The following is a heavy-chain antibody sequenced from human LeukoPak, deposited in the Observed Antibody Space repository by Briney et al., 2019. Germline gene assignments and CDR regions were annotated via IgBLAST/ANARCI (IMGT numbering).Heavy chain of an antibody. CDR2: IKQDGSEK. V-gene: IGHV3-7*01. Sequence: GGSLRLSCAASGFTFSNYWMTWVRQAPGKVLEWVGNIKQDGSEKYYMDSMKGRFTTSRDNVQNSLSLQMNSLRAEDTAVYYCARWVCSSTSCYYFDYWGQGSLVVVSS. CDR3: ARWVCSSTSCYYFDY. J-gene: IGHJ4*02. D-gene: IGHD2-2*01. CDR1: GFTFSNYW.